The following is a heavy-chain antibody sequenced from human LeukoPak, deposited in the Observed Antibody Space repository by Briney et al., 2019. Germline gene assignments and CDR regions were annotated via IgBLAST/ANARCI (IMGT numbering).Heavy chain of an antibody. CDR1: GGSISSGDYY. CDR2: TYYSRST. D-gene: IGHD3-22*01. Sequence: SETLSLTCTVSGGSISSGDYYWSWIRQPPGKGLEWIGYTYYSRSTYYNPSLKSRVTISVDTSKNQFSLKLTSVTAADTAVYYYARPYYYDSRIDPWGQGTLVTVSS. V-gene: IGHV4-30-4*01. CDR3: ARPYYYDSRIDP. J-gene: IGHJ5*02.